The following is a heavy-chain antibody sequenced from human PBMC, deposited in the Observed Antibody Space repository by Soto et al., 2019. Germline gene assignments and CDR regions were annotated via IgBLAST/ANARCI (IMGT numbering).Heavy chain of an antibody. V-gene: IGHV1-69*13. CDR3: ARGASCIDAAACYYGMDV. Sequence: SVKVSCKASGGTFSSYAISWVRQAPGQGLEWMGGIIPIFGTANYAQKFQGRVTITADESTSTAYMELSSLRSEDTAVYYCARGASCIDAAACYYGMDVWGQGTTVTVS. J-gene: IGHJ6*02. D-gene: IGHD6-13*01. CDR1: GGTFSSYA. CDR2: IIPIFGTA.